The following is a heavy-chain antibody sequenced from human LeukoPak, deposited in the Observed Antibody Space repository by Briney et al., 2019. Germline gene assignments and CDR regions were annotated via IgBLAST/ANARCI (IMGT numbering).Heavy chain of an antibody. D-gene: IGHD1-26*01. CDR2: IYSGDHT. CDR1: GFTVSAYS. Sequence: GGSLRLSCAASGFTVSAYSMGWVRQAPGKGLEWLSLIYSGDHTYHADSVKGRFTVSRDDSENTLSLQMNSLRVEDTALYFCARVVGASHHTVDYWGQGALVTVSS. J-gene: IGHJ4*02. V-gene: IGHV3-53*01. CDR3: ARVVGASHHTVDY.